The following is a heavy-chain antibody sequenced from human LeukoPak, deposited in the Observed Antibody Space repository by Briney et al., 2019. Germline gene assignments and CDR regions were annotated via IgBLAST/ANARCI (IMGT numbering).Heavy chain of an antibody. Sequence: ASVKVSCKASGYTFSNYGISWVRQAPGLGLEWMGWTSYNGNTNYAQKFQDKVTMTTDTSTTTAYMELRSLESDDTAVYYCARHSGSGWQALGYWGQGTLVTVSA. CDR3: ARHSGSGWQALGY. CDR2: TSYNGNT. D-gene: IGHD6-19*01. J-gene: IGHJ4*02. V-gene: IGHV1-18*04. CDR1: GYTFSNYG.